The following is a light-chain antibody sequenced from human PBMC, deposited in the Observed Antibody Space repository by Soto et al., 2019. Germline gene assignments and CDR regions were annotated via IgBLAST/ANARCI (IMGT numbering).Light chain of an antibody. V-gene: IGLV2-23*02. CDR3: YSFTGISTSLFV. CDR2: EVT. Sequence: QAVLNQPASVSGGPGESITIPRPGNRRENGAFNLVSLYQQYPGKAPKLMIYEVTKRPSGISYRFSGSKSGNTASLTISGLQPEDEADYYCYSFTGISTSLFVFGTR. CDR1: RRENGAFNL. J-gene: IGLJ1*01.